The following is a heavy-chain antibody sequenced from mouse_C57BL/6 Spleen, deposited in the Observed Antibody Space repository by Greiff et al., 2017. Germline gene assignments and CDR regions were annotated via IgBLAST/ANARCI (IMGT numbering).Heavy chain of an antibody. J-gene: IGHJ1*03. D-gene: IGHD1-1*01. CDR1: GYSFTGYY. V-gene: IGHV1-42*01. CDR3: ARYHYGRSYWYFDV. CDR2: INPSTGGT. Sequence: VQLQQSGPELVKPGASVKISCKASGYSFTGYYMNWVKQSPEKSLEWIGEINPSTGGTTYNQKFKAKATLTVDKSSSTAYMQLKSLTSEDSAVXYCARYHYGRSYWYFDVWGTGTTVTVSS.